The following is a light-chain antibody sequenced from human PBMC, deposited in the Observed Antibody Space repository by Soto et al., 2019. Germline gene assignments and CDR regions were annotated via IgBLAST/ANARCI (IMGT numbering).Light chain of an antibody. CDR2: EVS. CDR1: SSDVGSYNL. CDR3: CSYAGSYYV. J-gene: IGLJ1*01. V-gene: IGLV2-23*02. Sequence: QSALTQPASVSGSPGQSITISCTGTSSDVGSYNLVSWYQQHPGKAPKLMIYEVSKRPSGVSNRFSGSKSGNTASLTISGLQAEDDADYYLCSYAGSYYVFGTGTKVTVL.